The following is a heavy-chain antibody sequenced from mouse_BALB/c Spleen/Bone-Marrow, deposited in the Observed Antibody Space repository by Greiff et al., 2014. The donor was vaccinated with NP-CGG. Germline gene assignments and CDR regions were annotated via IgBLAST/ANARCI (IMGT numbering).Heavy chain of an antibody. Sequence: VQLQQSGGGLVQPGGSRKLSCAASGFTFSSFGMHWVRQAPEKGLEWVAYISSGSSTIYYADTVMGRFTISRDNPKNTLFLQMTSLRSEDTAMYYCARSGSSAGYFDYWGQGTTLTVPS. CDR1: GFTFSSFG. CDR2: ISSGSSTI. D-gene: IGHD1-1*01. J-gene: IGHJ2*01. V-gene: IGHV5-17*02. CDR3: ARSGSSAGYFDY.